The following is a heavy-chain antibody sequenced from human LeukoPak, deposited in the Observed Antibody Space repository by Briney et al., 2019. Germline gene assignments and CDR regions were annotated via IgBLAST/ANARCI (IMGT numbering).Heavy chain of an antibody. J-gene: IGHJ4*02. CDR3: ARDRGSSWFADY. V-gene: IGHV1-2*02. Sequence: ASVKVSCKASRYIFTSYYIHWVRQAPGQGLEWMGWINPNNGGTKYAQKFQGRVTMTSDTSIGTAYMELSRLRSDDTAMYYCARDRGSSWFADYWGQGTLVTVSS. CDR1: RYIFTSYY. D-gene: IGHD6-13*01. CDR2: INPNNGGT.